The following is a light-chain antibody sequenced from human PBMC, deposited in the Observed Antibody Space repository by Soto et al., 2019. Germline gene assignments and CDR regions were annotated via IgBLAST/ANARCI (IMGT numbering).Light chain of an antibody. CDR3: XXXXXSQGYT. CDR2: GAS. J-gene: IGKJ2*01. CDR1: QSVVSNF. Sequence: EIVLTQSPGPLSLSPGERATLSCRASQSVVSNFLSWFQQKPGQAPRLLIYGASNRATGIPDRFSGSGSGTDFTLTXSGLXPEDSXXXXXXXXXXSQGYTFGQGTKLEIK. V-gene: IGKV3-20*01.